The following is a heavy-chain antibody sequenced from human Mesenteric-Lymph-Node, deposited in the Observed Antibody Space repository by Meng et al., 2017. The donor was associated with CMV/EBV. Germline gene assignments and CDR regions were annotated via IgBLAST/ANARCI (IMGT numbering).Heavy chain of an antibody. CDR2: IYYSGST. Sequence: SETLSLTCTVSGGSISSYYWSWIRQHPGKGLEWIGYIYYSGSTYYNPSLKSRVTISVDTSKNQFSLKLSSVTAADTAVYYCARGPNYDFWSGYSYLVDYWGQGTLVTVSS. CDR1: GGSISSYY. CDR3: ARGPNYDFWSGYSYLVDY. D-gene: IGHD3-3*01. V-gene: IGHV4-59*06. J-gene: IGHJ4*02.